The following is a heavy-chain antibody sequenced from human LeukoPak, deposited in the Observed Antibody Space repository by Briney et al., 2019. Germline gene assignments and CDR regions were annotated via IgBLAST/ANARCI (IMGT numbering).Heavy chain of an antibody. CDR3: ATGGASLFLDGFDV. D-gene: IGHD4-23*01. Sequence: TGGSLRLSCAASGLTFRVSAMHWVRQAPGKGLEYVAAISSNGGATYYADSVKGRFTISRDNSKNTLYLQMGSLRAEDMALYHCATGGASLFLDGFDVWGQGTMVTVSS. CDR1: GLTFRVSA. J-gene: IGHJ3*01. V-gene: IGHV3-64*02. CDR2: ISSNGGAT.